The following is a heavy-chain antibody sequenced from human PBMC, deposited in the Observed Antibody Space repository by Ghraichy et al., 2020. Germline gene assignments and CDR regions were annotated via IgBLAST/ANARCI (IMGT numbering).Heavy chain of an antibody. Sequence: SETLSLTCAVYGGSFSNYYWHWVRQPPGKGLEWIGEINHSGSTNYNPTLKSRVTMSVDTSKNQFSLRLTSVTAADTAVYYCTRTECSGNICYSYWGQGTLLTVSS. CDR3: TRTECSGNICYSY. D-gene: IGHD2-2*02. V-gene: IGHV4-34*01. CDR2: INHSGST. CDR1: GGSFSNYY. J-gene: IGHJ4*02.